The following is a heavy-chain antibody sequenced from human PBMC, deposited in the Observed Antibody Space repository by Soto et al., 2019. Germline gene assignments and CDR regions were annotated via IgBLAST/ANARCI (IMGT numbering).Heavy chain of an antibody. CDR2: ISGSGGST. D-gene: IGHD3-3*01. CDR1: GFTFSSYA. CDR3: AKGLGLRFLEWLSSY. Sequence: EVQLLESGGGLVQPGGYLRLSCAASGFTFSSYAMSWVRQAPGKGLEWVSAISGSGGSTYYADSVKGRFTISRDNSKNTLYLQMNSLRAEDTAVYYCAKGLGLRFLEWLSSYWGQGTLVTVSS. J-gene: IGHJ4*02. V-gene: IGHV3-23*01.